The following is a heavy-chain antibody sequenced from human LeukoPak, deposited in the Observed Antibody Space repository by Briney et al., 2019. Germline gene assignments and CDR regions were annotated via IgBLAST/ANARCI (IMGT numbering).Heavy chain of an antibody. V-gene: IGHV1-69*13. CDR2: IIPIFGTA. J-gene: IGHJ4*02. D-gene: IGHD3-3*01. CDR1: GGTFSSYA. CDR3: ARDYSNCDFWSGYYAPSDY. Sequence: SVKVSCKASGGTFSSYAISWVRQAPGQGLEWMGGIIPIFGTANYAQKFQGRVTITADESTSTAYMELSSLRSEDTAVYYCARDYSNCDFWSGYYAPSDYWGQGTLVTVSS.